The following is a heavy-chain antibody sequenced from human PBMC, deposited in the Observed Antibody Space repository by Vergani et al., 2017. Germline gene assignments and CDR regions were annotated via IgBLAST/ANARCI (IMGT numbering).Heavy chain of an antibody. CDR1: GGTFSSYA. D-gene: IGHD1-26*01. J-gene: IGHJ4*02. V-gene: IGHV1-69*06. CDR2: IIPIFGTA. Sequence: QVQLVQSGAEVKKPGSSVKVSCKASGGTFSSYAISWVRKAPGQGLEWMGGIIPIFGTANYAQKFQGRVTITADKSTSTAYMELSSLRSADTAVYYCARVPTRIVGATTPFDYWGQGTLVTVSS. CDR3: ARVPTRIVGATTPFDY.